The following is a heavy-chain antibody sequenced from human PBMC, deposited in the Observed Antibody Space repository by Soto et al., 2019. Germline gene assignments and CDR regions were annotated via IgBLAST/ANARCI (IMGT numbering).Heavy chain of an antibody. V-gene: IGHV1-8*01. J-gene: IGHJ6*03. Sequence: ASVKVSCKASGYTFTSYDINWVRQATGQGLEWMGWMNPNSGNTGYAQKFQGRVTMTRNTSISTAYMELSSLRSEDTAVYYCARCRFQQVDYYYYYMDVWGKGTTVTVSS. CDR2: MNPNSGNT. CDR3: ARCRFQQVDYYYYYMDV. D-gene: IGHD6-13*01. CDR1: GYTFTSYD.